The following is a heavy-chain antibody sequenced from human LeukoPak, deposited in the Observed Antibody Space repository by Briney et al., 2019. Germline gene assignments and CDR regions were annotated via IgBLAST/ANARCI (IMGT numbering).Heavy chain of an antibody. CDR3: ARAPVTVKDSFDI. D-gene: IGHD4-11*01. CDR1: GGSINNYY. J-gene: IGHJ3*02. V-gene: IGHV4-4*07. CDR2: IFTSGST. Sequence: SETLSLTCAVSGGSINNYYWSWIRQPAGKGLEWIGRIFTSGSTNYNASLKSRVTMSVDTSKNQFSLKLRSMTAADTAVFYCARAPVTVKDSFDIWGQGTMVTVSS.